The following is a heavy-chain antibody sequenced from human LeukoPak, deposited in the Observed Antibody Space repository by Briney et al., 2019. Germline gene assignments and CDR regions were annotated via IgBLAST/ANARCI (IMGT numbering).Heavy chain of an antibody. CDR3: AKALYGDYGIFDY. D-gene: IGHD4-17*01. V-gene: IGHV3-53*01. CDR2: IYSGGST. Sequence: GGSLRLSCAASGVTVSSNYMSWVRQAPGKGLEWVTVIYSGGSTYYTDSVKGRFTISIDDSKNTLYPQITRLRAEDTAVYYCAKALYGDYGIFDYWGQGTLVSVSS. J-gene: IGHJ4*02. CDR1: GVTVSSNY.